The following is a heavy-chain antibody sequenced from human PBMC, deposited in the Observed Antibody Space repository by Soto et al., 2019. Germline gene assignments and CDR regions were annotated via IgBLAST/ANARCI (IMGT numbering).Heavy chain of an antibody. J-gene: IGHJ4*02. CDR2: MSYDGSKK. CDR1: GFTFSRYT. V-gene: IGHV3-30*04. CDR3: ARDSGLLAFDY. Sequence: QVQLVQSGGGVVRPGGSLRLSCVASGFTFSRYTMHWVRQAPGKGLEWVALMSYDGSKKYYADSVKGRLTISRDSSKNTLLLEMDGLRHEETALYYCARDSGLLAFDYWGQGSLVSVSA. D-gene: IGHD2-8*02.